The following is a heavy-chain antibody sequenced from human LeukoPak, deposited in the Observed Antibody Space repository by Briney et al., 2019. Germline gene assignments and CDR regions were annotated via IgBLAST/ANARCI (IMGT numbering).Heavy chain of an antibody. Sequence: GASVKVSCKASGYTFTTRYYMHWVRQAPGQGLEWIGIINTSGGGTNYAQKFQGRVTMTRDTSTSTVYMELSSLRSEDTAVYYCARDGGTYYDILTGYYHFDYWGQGTLVTVSS. CDR1: GYTFTTRYY. CDR3: ARDGGTYYDILTGYYHFDY. D-gene: IGHD3-9*01. V-gene: IGHV1-46*01. CDR2: INTSGGGT. J-gene: IGHJ4*02.